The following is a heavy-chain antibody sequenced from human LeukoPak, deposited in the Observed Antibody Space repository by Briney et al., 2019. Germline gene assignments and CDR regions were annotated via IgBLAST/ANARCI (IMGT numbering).Heavy chain of an antibody. V-gene: IGHV3-21*01. Sequence: PGGSLRFSCAASGFTFSRYSMNWVRQAPENGLQWISSISRSSSYIYYADSVKGRFTISRDNAKNSLYLQMNSLRAEDTAVYYCARALLVVRGVTNYYYYGMDVWGQGTTVTVSS. CDR2: ISRSSSYI. D-gene: IGHD3-10*01. CDR3: ARALLVVRGVTNYYYYGMDV. CDR1: GFTFSRYS. J-gene: IGHJ6*02.